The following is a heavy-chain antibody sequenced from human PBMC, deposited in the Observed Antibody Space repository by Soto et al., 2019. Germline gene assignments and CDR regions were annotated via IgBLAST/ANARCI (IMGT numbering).Heavy chain of an antibody. J-gene: IGHJ4*02. CDR1: GGSIISGGYY. V-gene: IGHV4-31*03. Sequence: PSETLSLTCTVSGGSIISGGYYWSLIRQHPGKGLEWIGYIYYSGSTYYNPSLKSRVTISVDTSKNQFSLKLSSVTAADTAVYYCASHXVHSSGFTDYWGQGTLVSVSS. CDR3: ASHXVHSSGFTDY. CDR2: IYYSGST. D-gene: IGHD6-19*01.